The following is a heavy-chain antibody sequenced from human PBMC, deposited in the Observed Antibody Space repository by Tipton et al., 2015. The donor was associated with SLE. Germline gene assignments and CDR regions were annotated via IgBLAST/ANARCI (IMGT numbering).Heavy chain of an antibody. Sequence: TLSLTCFVSGGSVSSSNQYWGWMRQTPGKGLEWIGSIFNGWNTYYNPSLKSRVTISVDTSKNQFSLKLSSVTAADTAVYYCARGYQLPLGPYYYYYMDVWGKGTTVTVSS. CDR3: ARGYQLPLGPYYYYYMDV. V-gene: IGHV4-39*07. J-gene: IGHJ6*03. D-gene: IGHD2-2*01. CDR1: GGSVSSSNQY. CDR2: IFNGWNT.